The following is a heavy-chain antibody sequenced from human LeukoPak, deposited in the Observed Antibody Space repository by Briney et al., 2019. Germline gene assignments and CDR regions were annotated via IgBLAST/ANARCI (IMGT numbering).Heavy chain of an antibody. CDR1: GFTFSDYW. Sequence: GGSLRLSCAASGFTFSDYWMHWVRRAPGKGLEWVANIKGDETEKYYVDSVKGRFTISRDNAKNSLYLQMNSLRDEDTALYYCARNLISVAGELDYWGQGALVTVSS. CDR2: IKGDETEK. CDR3: ARNLISVAGELDY. V-gene: IGHV3-7*01. D-gene: IGHD6-19*01. J-gene: IGHJ4*02.